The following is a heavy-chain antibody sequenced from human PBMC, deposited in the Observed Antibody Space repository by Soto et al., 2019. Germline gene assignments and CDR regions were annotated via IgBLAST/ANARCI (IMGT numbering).Heavy chain of an antibody. V-gene: IGHV4-61*01. CDR1: GYSVTSVSDY. D-gene: IGHD3-10*01. CDR2: IYYSGSA. J-gene: IGHJ6*02. Sequence: SETLSLTCTVSGYSVTSVSDYWSWIRQPPGKGLEWIGYIYYSGSADYNPSLGSRVTISIDTSKNQFSLKLTSVTAADTAVYYCARGVGFGYYYYHMDLWGQGTTVXVSS. CDR3: ARGVGFGYYYYHMDL.